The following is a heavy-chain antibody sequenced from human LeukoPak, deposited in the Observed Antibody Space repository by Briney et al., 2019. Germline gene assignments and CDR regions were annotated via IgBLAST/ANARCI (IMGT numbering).Heavy chain of an antibody. CDR1: GFTFSSYG. CDR3: ARDREGGVVINFDY. V-gene: IGHV3-30*03. Sequence: GGSLRLSCAASGFTFSSYGMHWVRQAPGKGLEWVAVISYDGSNKYSADSVKGRFTISRDNAKNSLYLQMNSLRAEDTAVYYCARDREGGVVINFDYWGQGTLVTVSS. D-gene: IGHD3-3*01. J-gene: IGHJ4*02. CDR2: ISYDGSNK.